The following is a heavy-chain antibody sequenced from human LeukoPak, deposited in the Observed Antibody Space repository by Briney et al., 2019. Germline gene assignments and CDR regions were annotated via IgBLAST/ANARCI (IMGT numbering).Heavy chain of an antibody. J-gene: IGHJ6*03. CDR3: ARSIWSGTYYYYYYMDV. V-gene: IGHV4-34*01. CDR1: GGSFSGYY. D-gene: IGHD3-3*01. CDR2: INHSGST. Sequence: SETLSLTCAVYGGSFSGYYWSWIRQPPGKGLEWIGEINHSGSTNYNPSLKSRVTISVDTSKNQFSLKLSSVTAADTAVYYCARSIWSGTYYYYYYMDVWGKGTTVTVSS.